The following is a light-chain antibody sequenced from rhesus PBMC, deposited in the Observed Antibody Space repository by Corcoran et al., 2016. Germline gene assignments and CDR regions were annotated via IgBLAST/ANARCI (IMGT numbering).Light chain of an antibody. J-gene: IGKJ4*01. Sequence: DIQMTQSPSSLSASVGDRVTITCRASQGVSSYLNWYKQKPGKAPKLLIYNAKRLESGVPSRFSGRGSWTEFTLTIRSLQPEEFATYYCQQYNSLLTFGGGTKVEIK. CDR3: QQYNSLLT. CDR2: NAK. CDR1: QGVSSY. V-gene: IGKV1-32*01.